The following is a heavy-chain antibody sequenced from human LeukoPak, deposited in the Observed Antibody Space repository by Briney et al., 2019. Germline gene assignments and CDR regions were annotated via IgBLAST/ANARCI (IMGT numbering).Heavy chain of an antibody. D-gene: IGHD2-2*01. CDR1: GYTFTDYY. CDR2: INPDDGDT. V-gene: IGHV1-2*02. CDR3: ARANFLYCSSTTCLFDY. Sequence: GASVKLSCKASGYTFTDYYMHWVRQAPGQGFEWMGWINPDDGDTNYAQKFQGRVTMTRDTSISTAHMEVSRLRSDDTAVYYCARANFLYCSSTTCLFDYWGQGTLVTVSS. J-gene: IGHJ4*02.